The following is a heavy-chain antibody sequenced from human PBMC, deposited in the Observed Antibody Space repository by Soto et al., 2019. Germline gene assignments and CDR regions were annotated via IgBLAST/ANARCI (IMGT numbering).Heavy chain of an antibody. V-gene: IGHV4-59*08. CDR3: ARKGFGPLHGLVDV. Sequence: QVQLQESGPGLVKPSETLSLSCTVSGGSFTSYYWGWIRQPPGKEMEWIGYVHHSWGSAYNPSLQSRVAISLDTSKSQFSLKLTSVTATDPALYYCARKGFGPLHGLVDVWGQGTTVIVSS. D-gene: IGHD3-10*01. CDR1: GGSFTSYY. CDR2: VHHSWGS. J-gene: IGHJ6*02.